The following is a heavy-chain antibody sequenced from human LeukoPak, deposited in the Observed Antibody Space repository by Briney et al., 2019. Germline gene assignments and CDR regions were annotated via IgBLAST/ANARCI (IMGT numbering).Heavy chain of an antibody. CDR2: INHSGST. CDR1: GGPFSGYY. V-gene: IGHV4-34*01. D-gene: IGHD7-27*01. Sequence: SEPLSLTCAVYGGPFSGYYWSWTRQPPGKGLEWIGEINHSGSTNHNPSLKSRVTISVDTSKNQFSLKLSSVTAADTAVYYCARGRGSQLGYYYYYYMDVWGKGTTVTVSS. J-gene: IGHJ6*03. CDR3: ARGRGSQLGYYYYYYMDV.